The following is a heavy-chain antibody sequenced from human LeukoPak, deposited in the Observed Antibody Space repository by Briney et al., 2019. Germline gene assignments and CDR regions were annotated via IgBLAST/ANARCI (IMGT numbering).Heavy chain of an antibody. Sequence: GGSLRLSCAASGFTFSSYSMNWVRQAPGKGLEWVSYISSSSSTIYYADSVKGRFTISRDNAKNSLYLQMNSLRAEDTAVYYCARRDYGGNDWYFDLWGRGTLVTVSP. CDR3: ARRDYGGNDWYFDL. CDR2: ISSSSSTI. V-gene: IGHV3-48*04. J-gene: IGHJ2*01. CDR1: GFTFSSYS. D-gene: IGHD4-23*01.